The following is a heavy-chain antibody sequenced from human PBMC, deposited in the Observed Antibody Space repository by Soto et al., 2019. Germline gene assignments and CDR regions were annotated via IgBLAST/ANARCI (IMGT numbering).Heavy chain of an antibody. CDR2: ISGSGDST. D-gene: IGHD2-15*01. CDR1: GFTFSNYA. Sequence: EVQLLESGGGLVQPGGSLRLSCTASGFTFSNYAMSWVRQAPGKGLEWVSTISGSGDSTNYADSVKGQFAISRDNSNNMLYVQMDSLRVEDTAVYYCAKENRRSYCSGGICYGYFDYWGQGTLVTVSS. CDR3: AKENRRSYCSGGICYGYFDY. J-gene: IGHJ4*02. V-gene: IGHV3-23*01.